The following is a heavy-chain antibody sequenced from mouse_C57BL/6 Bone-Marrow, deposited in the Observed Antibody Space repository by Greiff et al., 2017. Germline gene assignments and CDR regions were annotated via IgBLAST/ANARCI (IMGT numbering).Heavy chain of an antibody. Sequence: VQLQQSGAELVRPGASVTLSCKASGYTFTDYEMHWVKQTPVHGLEWIGAIDPGTGGTAYNQKFKGKAILTADKSSSTAYIGLRCLTSEDSAVYDCAREWCDGSSYVEFAYWGQGTLVTVSA. CDR1: GYTFTDYE. D-gene: IGHD1-1*01. V-gene: IGHV1-15*01. CDR2: IDPGTGGT. CDR3: AREWCDGSSYVEFAY. J-gene: IGHJ3*01.